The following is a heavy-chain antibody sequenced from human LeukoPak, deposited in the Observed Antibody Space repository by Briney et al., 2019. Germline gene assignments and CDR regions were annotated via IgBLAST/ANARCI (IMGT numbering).Heavy chain of an antibody. D-gene: IGHD5-18*01. J-gene: IGHJ4*02. CDR1: GASISSHY. CDR3: ARGVHDTALVFDY. CDR2: IYYSGIT. Sequence: PSETLSLTCTVSGASISSHYWSWIRQPPGKGLEGIGYIYYSGITKYNPFPKSRVSISVDTSKNQFSLKLTSVTAADTAVYYCARGVHDTALVFDYWGQGTLATVSS. V-gene: IGHV4-59*11.